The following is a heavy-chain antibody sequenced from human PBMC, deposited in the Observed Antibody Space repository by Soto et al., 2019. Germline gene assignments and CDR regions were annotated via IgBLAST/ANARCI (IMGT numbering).Heavy chain of an antibody. CDR1: GLTFSSYD. J-gene: IGHJ4*01. CDR3: AKGKYYASGNYYNNLDY. Sequence: GGSLRLSCAASGLTFSSYDMSWVRQAPGKGLEWVSGISAGGDLTYYSSSVKGRFTISRDNSKNTLYVQMSSLRAEDTALYYCAKGKYYASGNYYNNLDYWGHGTVVTVSS. V-gene: IGHV3-23*01. D-gene: IGHD3-10*01. CDR2: ISAGGDLT.